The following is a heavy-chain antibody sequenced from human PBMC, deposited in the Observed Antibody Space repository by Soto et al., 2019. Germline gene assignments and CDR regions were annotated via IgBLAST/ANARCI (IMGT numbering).Heavy chain of an antibody. CDR1: GFTFSSYS. D-gene: IGHD3-9*01. CDR3: ARDQGLRYFDWSKDYYYYGMDV. Sequence: SLRLSCAASGFTFSSYSMNWVRQAPGKGLEWVSSISSSSSYIYYADSVKGRFTISRDNAKNSLYLQMNSLRAEDTAVYYCARDQGLRYFDWSKDYYYYGMDVWGQGTTVTVSS. CDR2: ISSSSSYI. J-gene: IGHJ6*02. V-gene: IGHV3-21*01.